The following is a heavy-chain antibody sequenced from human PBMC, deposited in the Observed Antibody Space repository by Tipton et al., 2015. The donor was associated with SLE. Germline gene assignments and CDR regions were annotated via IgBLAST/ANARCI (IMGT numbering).Heavy chain of an antibody. CDR1: GGSISSSSYY. D-gene: IGHD1-26*01. V-gene: IGHV4-39*07. J-gene: IGHJ4*02. Sequence: TLSLTCTVSGGSISSSSYYWGWIRQPPGKGLEWIGSIYYSGSTYYNPSLKSRVTISVDTSKNQFSLKLSSVTAAVTAVYYCARHEWLVGATKENYFDYWGQGTLVTVSS. CDR2: IYYSGST. CDR3: ARHEWLVGATKENYFDY.